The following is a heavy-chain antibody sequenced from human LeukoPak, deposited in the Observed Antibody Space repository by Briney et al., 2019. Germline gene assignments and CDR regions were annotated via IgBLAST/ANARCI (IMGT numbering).Heavy chain of an antibody. D-gene: IGHD3-9*01. CDR1: GYTFTGYY. V-gene: IGHV1-2*02. Sequence: GASVKVSCKASGYTFTGYYMHWVRQAPGQGLEWVGWINPNSGGTIYAQKFQGRVTMTRDTSISTAYMEMSRLRSDDTAVYYCARDILTGSNPDYWGQGTLVTVSS. CDR3: ARDILTGSNPDY. CDR2: INPNSGGT. J-gene: IGHJ4*02.